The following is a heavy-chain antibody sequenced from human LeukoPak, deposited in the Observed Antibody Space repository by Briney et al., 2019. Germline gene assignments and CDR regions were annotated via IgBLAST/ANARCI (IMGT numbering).Heavy chain of an antibody. Sequence: GGSLRLSCAASGFTFSSYSMNWVRQAPGKGLEWVSSISSSSSYIYYADSVKGRFTISRDNAKNSLYLQMNSLRAEDTAVYYCAREIGRGYSGYDRYYFDYWGQGTLVTDSS. CDR1: GFTFSSYS. V-gene: IGHV3-21*01. CDR2: ISSSSSYI. D-gene: IGHD5-12*01. CDR3: AREIGRGYSGYDRYYFDY. J-gene: IGHJ4*02.